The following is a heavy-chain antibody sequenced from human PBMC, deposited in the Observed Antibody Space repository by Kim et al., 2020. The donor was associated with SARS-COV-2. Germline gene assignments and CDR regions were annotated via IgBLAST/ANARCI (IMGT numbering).Heavy chain of an antibody. CDR3: ARSCDY. J-gene: IGHJ4*02. CDR2: NQNSGGQ. Sequence: NQNSGGQNYTQKFKDRFTMTRDTSIRQAYMELSRLRSDDTAVDYCARSCDYWGQGTLVTVSS. V-gene: IGHV1-2*02.